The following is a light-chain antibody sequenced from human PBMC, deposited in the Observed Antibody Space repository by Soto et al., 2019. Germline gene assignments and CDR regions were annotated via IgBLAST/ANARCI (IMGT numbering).Light chain of an antibody. V-gene: IGKV4-1*01. CDR3: QQYYSIST. CDR2: WAS. J-gene: IGKJ1*01. CDR1: QSVLYSSNNKNY. Sequence: IVMTQSPDSLAVSLGERATINCKSSQSVLYSSNNKNYLAWYQQKPGQPPKLLIYWASTRESGVPDRFSGSGSGTDFTLTISSLQAEDVAVYYCQQYYSISTFGQGTKVDIK.